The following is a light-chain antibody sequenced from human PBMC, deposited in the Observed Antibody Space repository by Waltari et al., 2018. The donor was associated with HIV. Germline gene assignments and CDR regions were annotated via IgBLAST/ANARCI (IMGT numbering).Light chain of an antibody. V-gene: IGKV3-11*01. CDR1: QSVSSN. J-gene: IGKJ2*01. CDR2: DAS. CDR3: QQRRNWPRMYT. Sequence: EIVLTQSPATLSLSPGERATLSCRASQSVSSNLAWYQQKPGQAPRLLIYDASNRATGVPGRVRGSGSGTDFTRTITSLETEDVAIDHCQQRRNWPRMYTYCQRTKL.